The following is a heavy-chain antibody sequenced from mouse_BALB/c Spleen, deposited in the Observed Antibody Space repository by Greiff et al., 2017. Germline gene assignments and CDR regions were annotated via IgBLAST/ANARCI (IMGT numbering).Heavy chain of an antibody. CDR1: GYTFSSYW. J-gene: IGHJ4*01. Sequence: VQLQQSGAELMKPGASVKISCKATGYTFSSYWIEWVKQRPGHGLEWIGEILPGSGSTNYNEKFKGKATFTADTSSNTAYMQLSSLTSEDSAVYYCARSRGNYYAMDYWGQGTSVTVSS. V-gene: IGHV1-9*01. CDR2: ILPGSGST. CDR3: ARSRGNYYAMDY.